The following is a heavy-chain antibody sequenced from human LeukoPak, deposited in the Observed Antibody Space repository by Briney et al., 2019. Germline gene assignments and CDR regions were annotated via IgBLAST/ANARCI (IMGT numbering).Heavy chain of an antibody. CDR2: IKQDGSEK. J-gene: IGHJ4*02. Sequence: PGGSLRLSCAASGFTFSSYWMSWVRQAPGKGLEWVANIKQDGSEKYYVDSVKGRFTISRDNAKNSLYLQMNSLRAEDTAFYYCARGRDYGGNKWAFDYWGQGTLLTVSS. CDR1: GFTFSSYW. CDR3: ARGRDYGGNKWAFDY. V-gene: IGHV3-7*03. D-gene: IGHD4-23*01.